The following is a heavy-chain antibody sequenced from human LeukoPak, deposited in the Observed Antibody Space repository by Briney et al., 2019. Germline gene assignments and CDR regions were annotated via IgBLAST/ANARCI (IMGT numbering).Heavy chain of an antibody. J-gene: IGHJ4*02. CDR1: GGSISSYY. CDR3: ARGYCSGGSCLTFDY. D-gene: IGHD2-15*01. V-gene: IGHV4-59*01. CDR2: IYYSGST. Sequence: TTSETLSLTCTVSGGSISSYYWSWIRQAPGKGLEWIGYIYYSGSTNYNPSLKSRVTTSADTSKNQFSLKLSSVTAADTAVYFCARGYCSGGSCLTFDYWGQGTLVTVSS.